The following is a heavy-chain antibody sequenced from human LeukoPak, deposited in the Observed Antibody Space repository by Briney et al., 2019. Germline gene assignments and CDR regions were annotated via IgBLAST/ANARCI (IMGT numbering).Heavy chain of an antibody. CDR1: GGSISSFY. V-gene: IGHV4-59*08. CDR2: VYSSGST. Sequence: SETLSLTCTVSGGSISSFYWSWIRQPPGKGLEWNGYVYSSGSTNYNPSLKSRLTVSVDTSKNQFSLQLSSVTAADTAVYYCARHGDYYCRSTTCFDYWGQGTLVTVSS. D-gene: IGHD2-2*01. CDR3: ARHGDYYCRSTTCFDY. J-gene: IGHJ4*02.